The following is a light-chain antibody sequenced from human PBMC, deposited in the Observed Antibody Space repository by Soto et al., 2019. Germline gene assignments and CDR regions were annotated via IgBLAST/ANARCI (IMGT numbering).Light chain of an antibody. V-gene: IGKV1-9*01. CDR1: QGISSY. J-gene: IGKJ1*01. CDR2: AAS. CDR3: QQYSTYST. Sequence: DIQMTQSPSSLSASVGDRVTITCRASQGISSYLAWYQKKPGKAPKLLMYAASTLQSGVPSRFSGSGSGTEFTLTISSLQPDDFATYYCQQYSTYSTFGQGTKVDIK.